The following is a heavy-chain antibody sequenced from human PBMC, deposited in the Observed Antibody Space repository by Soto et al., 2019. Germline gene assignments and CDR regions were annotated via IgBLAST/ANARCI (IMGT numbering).Heavy chain of an antibody. CDR3: SGIAAPLYYYGMDV. Sequence: QVQLVQSGAEVKKPGSSVKVSCKASGGTFSSYAISWVRQAPGQGLERMGGIIPIFGTPNYAQKFQGRVTITADESTSTAYMELSSLRSEDTAVYYCSGIAAPLYYYGMDVWGQGTTVTVSS. V-gene: IGHV1-69*12. CDR1: GGTFSSYA. D-gene: IGHD6-13*01. J-gene: IGHJ6*02. CDR2: IIPIFGTP.